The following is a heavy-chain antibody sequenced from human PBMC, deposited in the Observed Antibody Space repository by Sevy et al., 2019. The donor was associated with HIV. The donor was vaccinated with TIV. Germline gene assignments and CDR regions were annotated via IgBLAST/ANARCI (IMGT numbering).Heavy chain of an antibody. J-gene: IGHJ4*02. D-gene: IGHD3-10*01. CDR3: ARGIQAGVDY. Sequence: ASVKVSCKASGYTFNLLDINWVRQAPGQGPEWMGWMNPNIGSTGYAQKFQGRVTMTRDNSISTAYMELSSLTSEDTAVYYCARGIQAGVDYWGQGTLVTVSS. CDR2: MNPNIGST. CDR1: GYTFNLLD. V-gene: IGHV1-8*01.